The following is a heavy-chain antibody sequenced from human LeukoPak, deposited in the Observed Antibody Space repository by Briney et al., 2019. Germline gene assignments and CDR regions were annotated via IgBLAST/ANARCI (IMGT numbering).Heavy chain of an antibody. CDR2: VNPNSGNT. CDR1: GYTFTSHD. D-gene: IGHD3-22*01. CDR3: ARASRDYYDSSGYYGGKPDY. Sequence: ASLKVSCKASGYTFTSHDINWVRQATGQGLEWMGWVNPNSGNTGYAQRFQGRVTMTRNTSISTAYMELSSLRSEDTAVYYCARASRDYYDSSGYYGGKPDYWGQGTLVTVSS. V-gene: IGHV1-8*01. J-gene: IGHJ4*02.